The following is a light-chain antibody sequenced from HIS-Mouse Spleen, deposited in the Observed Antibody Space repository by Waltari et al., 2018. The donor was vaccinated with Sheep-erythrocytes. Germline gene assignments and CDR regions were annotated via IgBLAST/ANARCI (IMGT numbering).Light chain of an antibody. Sequence: SSELTQPPSVSVSPGQTASITCSGDKLGDKYACWYQQKPGKSPVLVIYQDTKRHSGMPEVFSGSNSGNTATLTISGTQAMDEADYSCQALDSSIVVFGGGTKLTVL. V-gene: IGLV3-1*01. CDR1: KLGDKY. CDR3: QALDSSIVV. CDR2: QDT. J-gene: IGLJ2*01.